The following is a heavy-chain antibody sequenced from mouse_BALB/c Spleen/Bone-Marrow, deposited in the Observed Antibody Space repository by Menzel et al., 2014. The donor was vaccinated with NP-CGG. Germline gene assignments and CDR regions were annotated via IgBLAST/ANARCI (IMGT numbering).Heavy chain of an antibody. CDR2: IRSKSNNYAT. J-gene: IGHJ4*01. CDR1: GFTFNIYA. Sequence: EVKLMESGGGLVQPKGSLKLSCAASGFTFNIYAMNWVRQAPGKGLEWVARIRSKSNNYATYYADSVKDRFTISRDDSQSMLYLQMNNLKTEDTAMYYCVRHSYYYGSSYYAMDYWGQGTSVTVSS. CDR3: VRHSYYYGSSYYAMDY. D-gene: IGHD1-1*01. V-gene: IGHV10-1*02.